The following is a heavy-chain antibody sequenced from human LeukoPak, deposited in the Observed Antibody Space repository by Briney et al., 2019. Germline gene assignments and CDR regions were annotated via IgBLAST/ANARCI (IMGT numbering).Heavy chain of an antibody. CDR3: AKEDITMVRGVLDY. D-gene: IGHD3-10*01. CDR1: GFTFSSYE. CDR2: ISSSGSTI. V-gene: IGHV3-48*03. Sequence: PGGSLRLSCAASGFTFSSYEMNWVRQAPGKGLEWVSYISSSGSTIYYADSVKGRFTISRDNAKNSLYLQMNSLRAEDTAVYYCAKEDITMVRGVLDYWGQGTLVTVSS. J-gene: IGHJ4*02.